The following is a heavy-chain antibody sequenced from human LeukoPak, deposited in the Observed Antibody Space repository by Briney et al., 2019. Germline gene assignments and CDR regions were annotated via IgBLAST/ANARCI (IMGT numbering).Heavy chain of an antibody. D-gene: IGHD3-16*02. CDR1: GYTFTSYG. J-gene: IGHJ4*02. V-gene: IGHV1-18*01. CDR2: ISAYNGNT. Sequence: AASVKVSCKASGYTFTSYGISWVRQAPGQGLEWMGWISAYNGNTNYAQKLQGRVTMTADTSTSTAYMELRSLRSDDTAVYYCAITLRLGELSGFDYWGQGTLVTVSS. CDR3: AITLRLGELSGFDY.